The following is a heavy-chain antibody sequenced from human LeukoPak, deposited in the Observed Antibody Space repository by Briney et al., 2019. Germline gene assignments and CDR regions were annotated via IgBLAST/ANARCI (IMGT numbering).Heavy chain of an antibody. CDR1: GGSFSGYY. J-gene: IGHJ6*03. CDR3: ASTNDFWSGYYLYYYMDV. Sequence: SETLSLTCAVYGGSFSGYYWSWIRQPPGKGLEWIGEINHSGSTNYNPSLKSRVTISVDTSKNQFSLKLSSVTAADTAVYYCASTNDFWSGYYLYYYMDVWGKGTTVTVSS. CDR2: INHSGST. D-gene: IGHD3-3*01. V-gene: IGHV4-34*01.